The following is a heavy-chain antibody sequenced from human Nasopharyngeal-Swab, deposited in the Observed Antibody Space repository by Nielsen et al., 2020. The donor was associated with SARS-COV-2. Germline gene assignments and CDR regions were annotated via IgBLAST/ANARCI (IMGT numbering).Heavy chain of an antibody. CDR3: ARTRVVVVVAADKYDYYMDV. D-gene: IGHD2-15*01. Sequence: PGKALEWLAHILSSDEKSYSTSLRSRLTISKDTPKSQVVLTMTNLDPVDTATYYCARTRVVVVVAADKYDYYMDVWGKGTTVTVSS. CDR2: ILSSDEK. J-gene: IGHJ6*03. V-gene: IGHV2-26*01.